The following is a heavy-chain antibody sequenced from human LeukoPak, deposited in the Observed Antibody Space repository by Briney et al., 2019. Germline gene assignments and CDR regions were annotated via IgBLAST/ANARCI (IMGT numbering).Heavy chain of an antibody. CDR1: GYTFTSYY. V-gene: IGHV1-46*01. Sequence: ASVKASCKASGYTFTSYYMHWVRQAPGQGLEWMGIINPSGGSTSYAQKFQGRVTMTRDMSTSTVYMELSSLRSEDTAVYYCARDSTTVGGSYTNWFDPWGQGTLVTVSS. CDR3: ARDSTTVGGSYTNWFDP. CDR2: INPSGGST. D-gene: IGHD1-26*01. J-gene: IGHJ5*02.